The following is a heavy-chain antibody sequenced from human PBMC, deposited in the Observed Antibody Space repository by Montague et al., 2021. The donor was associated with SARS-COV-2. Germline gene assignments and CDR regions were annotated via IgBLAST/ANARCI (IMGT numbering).Heavy chain of an antibody. J-gene: IGHJ4*02. CDR2: IYYTGST. D-gene: IGHD2-2*01. CDR3: ARFTTSGFDF. V-gene: IGHV4-59*01. CDR1: GDSISGFY. Sequence: SETLSLTCTVSGDSISGFYWSWIRQPPGKGLEWIGYIYYTGSTDSWPHLNSRISMSVDTLRNEFSLKLSSVTAADTALYYCARFTTSGFDFWGQGILVTVSS.